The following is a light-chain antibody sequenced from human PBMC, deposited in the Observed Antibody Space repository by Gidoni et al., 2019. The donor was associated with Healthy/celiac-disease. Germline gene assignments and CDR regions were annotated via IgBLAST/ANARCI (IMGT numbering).Light chain of an antibody. CDR1: QSVGSN. J-gene: IGKJ1*01. Sequence: EIVMTQSPATLSVSPGERVTLSCRASQSVGSNLAGYQQKPGQAPRLLIYGASTRATGIPARFSGSGSGTEFTLTISSLQSEDFAVYYCQQYNDWPRTFGQGTKVEIK. V-gene: IGKV3-15*01. CDR2: GAS. CDR3: QQYNDWPRT.